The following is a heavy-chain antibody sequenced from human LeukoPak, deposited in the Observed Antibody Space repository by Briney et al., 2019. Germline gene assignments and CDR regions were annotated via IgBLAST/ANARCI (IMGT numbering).Heavy chain of an antibody. J-gene: IGHJ4*02. CDR2: IYYSGST. Sequence: SETLSLTCTVSGGSISSYYWSWIRQPPGKGLEWIGYIYYSGSTNYNPSLKSRVTISVDTSKNQFSLKLSSVTAADTAVYYCARLEDFWSGYYYWGQGTLVTVPS. D-gene: IGHD3-3*01. CDR1: GGSISSYY. CDR3: ARLEDFWSGYYY. V-gene: IGHV4-59*08.